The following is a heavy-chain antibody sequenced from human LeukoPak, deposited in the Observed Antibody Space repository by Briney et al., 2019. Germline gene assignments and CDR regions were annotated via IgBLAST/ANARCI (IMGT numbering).Heavy chain of an antibody. CDR2: ISSSGSTI. V-gene: IGHV3-48*03. J-gene: IGHJ5*02. CDR1: GFTFSSYE. CDR3: ARDSEVVVGGSSWFDP. D-gene: IGHD2-15*01. Sequence: GGSLRLSCAASGFTFSSYELNWVRQAPGMGLEWVSYISSSGSTISYADSVKGRFTISRDNAKKSLYLQMNSLRAEDTAVYYCARDSEVVVGGSSWFDPWGQGTLVTVSS.